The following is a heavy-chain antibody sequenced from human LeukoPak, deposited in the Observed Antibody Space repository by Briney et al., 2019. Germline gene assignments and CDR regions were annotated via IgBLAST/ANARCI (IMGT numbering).Heavy chain of an antibody. Sequence: PSETLSLTCVVSGGSISSTSYYWGWIRQPPGKGLEWIGSIYYSGSTYYSPSLKSRVTISVDTSKNQFSLKLSSVTAADTAVYYCATDFWSGTNIIDYWGQGTLVTVSS. CDR1: GGSISSTSYY. D-gene: IGHD3-3*01. V-gene: IGHV4-39*07. CDR2: IYYSGST. CDR3: ATDFWSGTNIIDY. J-gene: IGHJ4*02.